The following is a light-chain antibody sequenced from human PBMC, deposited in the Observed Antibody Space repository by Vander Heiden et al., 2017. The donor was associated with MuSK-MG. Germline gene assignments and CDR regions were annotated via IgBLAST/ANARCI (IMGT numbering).Light chain of an antibody. CDR3: QSYDSSNQV. J-gene: IGLJ2*01. Sequence: NFMLTQPHSVSESPGKTVTISCTRSSGSIASNYVQWYQQRPGSSPTTVIYEENQRPSGVPDRFSGSIDSSSNSASLTISGLKTEDEAYYYCQSYDSSNQVFGGGTKLTVL. CDR1: SGSIASNY. CDR2: EEN. V-gene: IGLV6-57*01.